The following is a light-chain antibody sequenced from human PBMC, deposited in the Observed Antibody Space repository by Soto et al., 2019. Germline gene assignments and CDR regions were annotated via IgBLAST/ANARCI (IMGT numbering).Light chain of an antibody. Sequence: IELTPSPSSLAASLVDRVTITCRASQTIGTYVTWYRQKSGAAPELLIYDASTLHSVVPSRFRGGASGSDFTLTISSLLLVDFAHYYCQQSYNTPLTFGQWTKVEIK. J-gene: IGKJ1*01. V-gene: IGKV1-39*01. CDR1: QTIGTY. CDR2: DAS. CDR3: QQSYNTPLT.